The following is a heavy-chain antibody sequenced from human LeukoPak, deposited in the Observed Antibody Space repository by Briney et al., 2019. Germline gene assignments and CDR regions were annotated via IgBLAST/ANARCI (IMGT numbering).Heavy chain of an antibody. J-gene: IGHJ4*02. V-gene: IGHV3-30-3*01. CDR1: RFTFSSYA. Sequence: GRSLRLSCAASRFTFSSYAMHWVRQAPGKGLEWVAVISYDGSNKYYADSVKGRFTISRDNSKNTLYLQMNSLRAEDTAVYYCAREPVTGSVYWGQGTLVTVSS. D-gene: IGHD4-17*01. CDR2: ISYDGSNK. CDR3: AREPVTGSVY.